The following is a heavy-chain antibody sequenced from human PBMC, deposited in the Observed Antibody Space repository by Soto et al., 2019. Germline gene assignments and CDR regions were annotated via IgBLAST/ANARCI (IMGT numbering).Heavy chain of an antibody. Sequence: EVQLVESGGGLVQPGGSLRLSCAASGFTVGSNYMNWVRQAPGKGLEWVSVIYSGGSTYYADSVKGRITISRDNSKNTLYLQMNSLRAEDTAVYYCARSWAVAGSYDYWGQGTLVTVSS. CDR3: ARSWAVAGSYDY. J-gene: IGHJ4*02. CDR1: GFTVGSNY. V-gene: IGHV3-66*01. CDR2: IYSGGST. D-gene: IGHD6-19*01.